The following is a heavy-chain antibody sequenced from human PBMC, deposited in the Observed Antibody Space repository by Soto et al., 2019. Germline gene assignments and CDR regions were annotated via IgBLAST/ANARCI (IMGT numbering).Heavy chain of an antibody. CDR1: GFTFSSYA. V-gene: IGHV3-30-3*01. CDR3: ARDHGDYRLYYYGMDV. D-gene: IGHD4-17*01. Sequence: QVQLVESGGGVVQPGRSLRLSCAASGFTFSSYAMHWVRQAPGKGLEWVAVISYDGSNKYYADSVKGRFTISRDNSKNPLYLQMNSLRAEDTAVYYCARDHGDYRLYYYGMDVWGQGTTVTVSS. J-gene: IGHJ6*02. CDR2: ISYDGSNK.